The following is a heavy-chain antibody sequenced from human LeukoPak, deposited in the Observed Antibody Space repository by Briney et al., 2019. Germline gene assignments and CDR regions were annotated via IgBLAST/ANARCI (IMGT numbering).Heavy chain of an antibody. J-gene: IGHJ4*02. CDR3: AKGQLWSGVAYFDY. V-gene: IGHV3-23*01. D-gene: IGHD3-10*01. CDR2: MSGGGDRI. Sequence: GGSLRLSCAASGFTFSSYAMSWVRQAPGKGLEWVSGMSGGGDRIYYADSVKGRFTITRDNSNNTVYLQMNTLRVEDTAVYYCAKGQLWSGVAYFDYWGQGTLATVSS. CDR1: GFTFSSYA.